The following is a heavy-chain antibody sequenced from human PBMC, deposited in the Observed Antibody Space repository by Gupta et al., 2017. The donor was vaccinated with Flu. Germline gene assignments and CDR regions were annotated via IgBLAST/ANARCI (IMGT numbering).Heavy chain of an antibody. D-gene: IGHD6-6*01. CDR2: ISWNSGSI. CDR1: GFTFDDYA. CDR3: AKDHSPYSSSRSFDY. V-gene: IGHV3-9*01. J-gene: IGHJ4*02. Sequence: EVQLVESGGGLVQPGRSLRLSCAASGFTFDDYAMHWVRQAPGKGLEWVSGISWNSGSIGYADSVKGRFTISRDNAKNSLYLQMNSLRAEDTALYYCAKDHSPYSSSRSFDYWGQGTLVTVSS.